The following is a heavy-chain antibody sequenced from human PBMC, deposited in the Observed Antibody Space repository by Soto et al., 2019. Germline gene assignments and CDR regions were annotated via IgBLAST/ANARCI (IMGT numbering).Heavy chain of an antibody. J-gene: IGHJ5*02. D-gene: IGHD2-2*01. V-gene: IGHV4-30-2*01. CDR2: IFHGGST. CDR1: GAPITWGDYS. CDR3: ARRRVVVPSAVMFNCLDP. Sequence: SETLSLTCDISGAPITWGDYSRNWIRQPPGKGLEWVGYIFHGGSTYYNPSLRSRVNKSVDRSSTQFSLKMSFVTATHTAVYYCARRRVVVPSAVMFNCLDPWGQGALVTVAS.